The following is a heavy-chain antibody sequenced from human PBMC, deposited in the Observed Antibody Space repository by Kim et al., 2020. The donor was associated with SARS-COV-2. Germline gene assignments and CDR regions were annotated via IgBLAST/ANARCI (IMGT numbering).Heavy chain of an antibody. J-gene: IGHJ4*02. V-gene: IGHV4-39*01. CDR3: ASDPTPQYSSGWYPFDY. D-gene: IGHD6-19*01. Sequence: LKRRVTISVDTSKNQFSLKLSSVTAADTAVYYCASDPTPQYSSGWYPFDYWGQGTLVTVSS.